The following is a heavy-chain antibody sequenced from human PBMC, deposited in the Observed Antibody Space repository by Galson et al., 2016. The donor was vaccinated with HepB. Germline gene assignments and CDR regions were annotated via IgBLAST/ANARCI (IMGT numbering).Heavy chain of an antibody. V-gene: IGHV4-34*01. CDR1: GGSFSGYY. CDR2: IDQGGST. D-gene: IGHD6-6*01. Sequence: SETLSLTCSVYGGSFSGYYWSWIRQPPGKGLEWIAEIDQGGSTNYNPSLKSRVTISIDTSKKQFSLNLSSVTAADTAVYYCAARPDYFDYWGQGTLVTVSS. CDR3: AARPDYFDY. J-gene: IGHJ4*02.